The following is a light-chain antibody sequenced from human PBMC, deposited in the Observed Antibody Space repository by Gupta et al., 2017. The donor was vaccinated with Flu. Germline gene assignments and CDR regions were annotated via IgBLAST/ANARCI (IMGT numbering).Light chain of an antibody. V-gene: IGKV3-11*01. CDR3: QQRSNWPPPT. Sequence: EIVLTQSPVTLSLSPGERATLSCRASESISTYLAWYQQKPGQAPRLLIYDASNRATGIPVRFSGSGSGTDFTLTISSLHPEDFAVYYCQQRSNWPPPTFGGGTKVEI. CDR2: DAS. J-gene: IGKJ4*01. CDR1: ESISTY.